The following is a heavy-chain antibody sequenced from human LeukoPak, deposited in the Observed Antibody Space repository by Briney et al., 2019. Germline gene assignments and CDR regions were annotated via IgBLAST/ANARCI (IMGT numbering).Heavy chain of an antibody. CDR3: TRGPGSTWYSDY. CDR2: IYSDGDT. J-gene: IGHJ4*02. CDR1: RFTVSSNY. Sequence: GGSLRLSCAASRFTVSSNYMNWVRQAPGKGLEGVSIIYSDGDTYYSDYVTGRFTISRDNSKNTLYLQMNNLRPEDTAVYYCTRGPGSTWYSDYWGQGTLVTVSS. V-gene: IGHV3-66*02. D-gene: IGHD6-13*01.